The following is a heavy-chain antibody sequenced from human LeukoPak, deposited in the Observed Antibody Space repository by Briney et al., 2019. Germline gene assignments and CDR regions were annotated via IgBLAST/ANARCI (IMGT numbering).Heavy chain of an antibody. CDR2: INPNSGGT. V-gene: IGHV1-2*02. J-gene: IGHJ4*02. CDR3: ARRNPGSSWYYFDY. CDR1: GYTFTGYY. D-gene: IGHD6-13*01. Sequence: ASVKVSCKASGYTFTGYYIHWVRQAPGQGLEWMGWINPNSGGTNYAQKFRGRVTMTRDTSISTAYMELSRLRSDDTAVCYCARRNPGSSWYYFDYWGQGTLVTVSS.